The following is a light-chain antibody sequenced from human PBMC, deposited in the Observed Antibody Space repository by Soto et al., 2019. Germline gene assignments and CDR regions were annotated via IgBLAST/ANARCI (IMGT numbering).Light chain of an antibody. CDR2: DAS. Sequence: IQITQSASSLSASVGDSVTITCRTSQTINNYLNWYQQKPGKAPKLLIYDASSLESGVPSRFSGSGSGTEFTLTISSLQPEDFATYYCLQYNSYPWTFGQGTKVDI. V-gene: IGKV1-13*02. CDR1: QTINNY. J-gene: IGKJ1*01. CDR3: LQYNSYPWT.